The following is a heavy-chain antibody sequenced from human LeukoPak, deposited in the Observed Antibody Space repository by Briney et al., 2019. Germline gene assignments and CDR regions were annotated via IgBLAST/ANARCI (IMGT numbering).Heavy chain of an antibody. CDR3: ARDNDSSGWYLGAFDI. CDR2: ISSSSSYI. CDR1: GFTFSSYS. Sequence: PGGSLRPSCAASGFTFSSYSMNWVRQAPGKGLEWVSSISSSSSYIYYADSVKGRFTISRDNAKNSLYLQMNSLRAEDTAVHYCARDNDSSGWYLGAFDIWGQGTMVTVSS. D-gene: IGHD6-19*01. V-gene: IGHV3-21*01. J-gene: IGHJ3*02.